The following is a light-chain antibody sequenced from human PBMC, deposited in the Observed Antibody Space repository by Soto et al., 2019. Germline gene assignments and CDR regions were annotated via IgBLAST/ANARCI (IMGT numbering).Light chain of an antibody. CDR2: DVS. V-gene: IGLV2-14*01. CDR3: SSHTSSSTYYV. J-gene: IGLJ1*01. Sequence: QSVLTQPASVSGSPGQSITISCTGTSSDVGGYNYVSWYQQHPGKAPKLMIYDVSNRPSGVSNRFSGSKSGNTASLTISGLQAEDEADYYCSSHTSSSTYYVFGPGTKVTVL. CDR1: SSDVGGYNY.